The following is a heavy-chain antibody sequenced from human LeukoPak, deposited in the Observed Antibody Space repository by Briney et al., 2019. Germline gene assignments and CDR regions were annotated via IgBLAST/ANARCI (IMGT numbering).Heavy chain of an antibody. V-gene: IGHV1-24*01. D-gene: IGHD1-26*01. CDR2: FDPEDGET. CDR3: ATDFPYLDSGSSNQY. Sequence: ASVKVSCKVSGYTLTELSMHWVRQAPGKGLEWMGGFDPEDGETIYAQTFQGRVTMTEDTSTDTAYMELSSLRSEDTAVYYCATDFPYLDSGSSNQYWGQGTLVTVSS. CDR1: GYTLTELS. J-gene: IGHJ4*02.